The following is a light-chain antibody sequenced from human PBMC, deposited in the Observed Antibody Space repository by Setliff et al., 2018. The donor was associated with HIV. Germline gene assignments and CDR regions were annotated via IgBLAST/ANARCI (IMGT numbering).Light chain of an antibody. CDR3: AAWDDSLSGYV. CDR2: RGN. J-gene: IGLJ1*01. Sequence: QSALAQPPSASGTPGQRVPVSCSGRSSNIGRNYVYWYQQLPGTAPKLLISRGNQRPSGVPDRFSGSKSGTSASLAISGLRSEDEADYYCAAWDDSLSGYVFGTGTKVTVL. CDR1: SSNIGRNY. V-gene: IGLV1-47*01.